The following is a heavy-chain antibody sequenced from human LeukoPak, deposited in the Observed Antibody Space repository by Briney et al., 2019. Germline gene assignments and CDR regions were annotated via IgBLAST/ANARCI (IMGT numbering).Heavy chain of an antibody. V-gene: IGHV4-59*01. J-gene: IGHJ5*02. CDR2: IYYSGST. CDR1: GGSISSYY. Sequence: SETLSLTCTVSGGSISSYYWSWIRQPPGKGLEWIGYIYYSGSTNYNPSLKSRVTISVDTSKNQFSLKLSSVTAADTAVYYCASHNYYGSGSYDNWFDPWDQGTLVTVSS. CDR3: ASHNYYGSGSYDNWFDP. D-gene: IGHD3-10*01.